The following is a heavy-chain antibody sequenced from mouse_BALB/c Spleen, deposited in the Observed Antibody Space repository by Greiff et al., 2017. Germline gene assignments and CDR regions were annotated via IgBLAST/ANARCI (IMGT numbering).Heavy chain of an antibody. V-gene: IGHV5-6*01. D-gene: IGHD2-14*01. J-gene: IGHJ4*01. CDR2: ISSGGSYT. CDR1: GFTFSSYG. CDR3: ASYRYEAMDY. Sequence: EVKVVESGGDLVKPGGSLKLSCAASGFTFSSYGMSWVRQTPDKRLEWVATISSGGSYTYYPDSVKGRFTISRDNAKNTLYLQMSSLKSEDTAMYYCASYRYEAMDYWGQGTSVTVSS.